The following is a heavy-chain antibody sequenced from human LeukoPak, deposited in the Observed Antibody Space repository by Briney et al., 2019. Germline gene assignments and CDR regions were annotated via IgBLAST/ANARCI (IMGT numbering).Heavy chain of an antibody. Sequence: GGSLRLSCVASGFTFSTYAIHWVRQAPGKGLEWVAVVSKDGNTKYYADSVKGRFTISRDNSKNTLYLQMNSLRAEDTSVYYCARGVQPPKYYGSGSDTFDIWGQGTMVTVSS. V-gene: IGHV3-30*04. CDR2: VSKDGNTK. J-gene: IGHJ3*02. CDR1: GFTFSTYA. D-gene: IGHD3-10*01. CDR3: ARGVQPPKYYGSGSDTFDI.